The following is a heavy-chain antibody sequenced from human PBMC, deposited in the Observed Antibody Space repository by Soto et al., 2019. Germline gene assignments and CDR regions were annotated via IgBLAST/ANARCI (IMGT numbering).Heavy chain of an antibody. V-gene: IGHV3-23*01. J-gene: IGHJ4*02. Sequence: GGSLRLSCAASGDTVSTNAMSWVRQAPGKGLEWVTAISASGDDTLYADSMKGRFIISRDNSKDTLYLQINSLRAEDTAVYYCANPIPKTGTTFGLWDQGTLVTVSS. CDR2: ISASGDDT. CDR1: GDTVSTNA. CDR3: ANPIPKTGTTFGL. D-gene: IGHD1-1*01.